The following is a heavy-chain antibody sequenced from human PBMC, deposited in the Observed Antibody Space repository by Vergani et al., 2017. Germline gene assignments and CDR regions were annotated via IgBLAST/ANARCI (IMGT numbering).Heavy chain of an antibody. V-gene: IGHV3-30*19. CDR2: ISIDGSIT. Sequence: QVQLVESGGGVVQPGRSLRVSCAGSGFTLTNYDMHWVRQAPGKGVELVAVISIDGSITHYGDSVKGRVTINRDNSKNTLYLQMTSLGGDDTAICYCGRDAFKGKPDVVDIWGEGTMIAVSS. CDR3: GRDAFKGKPDVVDI. J-gene: IGHJ3*02. CDR1: GFTLTNYD.